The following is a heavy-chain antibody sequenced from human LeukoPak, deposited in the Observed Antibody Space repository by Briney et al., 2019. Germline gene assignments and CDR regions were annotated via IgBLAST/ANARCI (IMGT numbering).Heavy chain of an antibody. Sequence: GGSLRLSCAASGFTFNSYAMSWVRQAPGKGLEWVSAISGSGGSTYYADSVKGRFTISRDNSKNTLNLQMNSLRAEDTAVYYCAKDLSSIAAAGTPLDYWGQGTLVTVSS. CDR3: AKDLSSIAAAGTPLDY. CDR1: GFTFNSYA. V-gene: IGHV3-23*01. J-gene: IGHJ4*02. CDR2: ISGSGGST. D-gene: IGHD6-13*01.